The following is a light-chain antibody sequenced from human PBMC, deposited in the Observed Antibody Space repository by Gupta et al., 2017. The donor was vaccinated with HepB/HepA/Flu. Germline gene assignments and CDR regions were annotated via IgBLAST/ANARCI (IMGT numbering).Light chain of an antibody. CDR1: QSVSSC. V-gene: IGKV3-11*01. J-gene: IGKJ2*01. Sequence: EIVLTQSPVTLSLSPGERATLSCRASQSVSSCLGWRQHISGQAPRLLIHDVSDRATGIPARFSGSGSGTDFTLTIRGHEPKDFAVYYCQQRSNWPPETFGQGTKLE. CDR2: DVS. CDR3: QQRSNWPPET.